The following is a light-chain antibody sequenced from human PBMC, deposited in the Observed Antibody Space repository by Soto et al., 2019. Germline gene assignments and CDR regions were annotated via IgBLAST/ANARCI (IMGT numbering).Light chain of an antibody. CDR3: QQRNNWPPIT. CDR1: QSVSNNY. V-gene: IGKV3D-20*02. CDR2: GAS. Sequence: EMVMTQSPATLSLSPGERATLSCRASQSVSNNYLAWYQQKPGQAPRLLIYGASNRATGIPDRFSGSGSGTDFTLTIDNLEPEDFAIYYCQQRNNWPPITFGQGTRLEI. J-gene: IGKJ5*01.